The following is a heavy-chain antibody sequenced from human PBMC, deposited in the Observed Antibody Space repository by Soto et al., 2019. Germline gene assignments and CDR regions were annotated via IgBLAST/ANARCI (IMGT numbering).Heavy chain of an antibody. CDR1: GVSIRRFY. J-gene: IGHJ5*02. Sequence: SETLSLTCTVSGVSIRRFYWSWIRQPAGKGLEWIGRIYPSGSTNYNPSLQSRVTMSVDMSKNQFSLKLTSVTAADTALYYCAKAGETFGHYFTHHYFDPWGHVTLFTVSS. V-gene: IGHV4-4*07. D-gene: IGHD4-17*01. CDR2: IYPSGST. CDR3: AKAGETFGHYFTHHYFDP.